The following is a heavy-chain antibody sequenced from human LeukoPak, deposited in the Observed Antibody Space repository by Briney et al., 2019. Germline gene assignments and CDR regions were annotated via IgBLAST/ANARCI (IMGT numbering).Heavy chain of an antibody. J-gene: IGHJ4*02. CDR3: ARESQYYYDSSGHDY. D-gene: IGHD3-22*01. CDR1: GFTFTSYA. Sequence: GGSLRLSCAASGFTFTSYAMHWVRQAPGQRLEWMGWINAGNGNTKYSQRFQGRVTITRDTSASTAYMELSSLRSEDTAVYYCARESQYYYDSSGHDYWGQGTLVTVSS. V-gene: IGHV1-3*01. CDR2: INAGNGNT.